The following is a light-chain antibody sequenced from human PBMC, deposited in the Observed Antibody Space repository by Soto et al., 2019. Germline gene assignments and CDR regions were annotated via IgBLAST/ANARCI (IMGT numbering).Light chain of an antibody. J-gene: IGLJ2*01. CDR1: ISNIGSNY. CDR2: SNN. CDR3: ASWDDSLSGVI. V-gene: IGLV1-47*02. Sequence: QSVLTQPPSASGTPGQRVTISCSGSISNIGSNYVYWYQHLPGTAPKLLIYSNNRRPSGVPDRFSGSKSGTSDSLAISGLRSEDEADYYCASWDDSLSGVIFGGGTKLTVL.